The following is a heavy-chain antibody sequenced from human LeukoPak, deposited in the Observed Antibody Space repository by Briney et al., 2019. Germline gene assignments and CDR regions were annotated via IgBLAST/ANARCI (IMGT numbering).Heavy chain of an antibody. CDR1: GGSISSSSYY. D-gene: IGHD3-22*01. Sequence: SETLSLTCAVSGGSISSSSYYWGWIRQPPGKGLEWIGSIYYSGSTYYNPSLKSRVTISVDTSKNQFSLKLSSVTAADTAVYYCAREGLVSSGLYRAYAFDIWGQGTMVTVSS. CDR2: IYYSGST. J-gene: IGHJ3*02. V-gene: IGHV4-39*07. CDR3: AREGLVSSGLYRAYAFDI.